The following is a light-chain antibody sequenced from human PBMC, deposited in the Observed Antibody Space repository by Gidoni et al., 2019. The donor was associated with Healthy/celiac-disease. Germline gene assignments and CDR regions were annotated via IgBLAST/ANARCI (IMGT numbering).Light chain of an antibody. V-gene: IGKV1-33*01. CDR3: QQYDKLPGT. Sequence: DLQMTQSPSSLSASVGDRVTITCQASQDISNYLNWYQQKPGKAPKLLIYDASNLETGVPSRFSGSGSGTDFTFTISSLQPEDIATYYCQQYDKLPGTVGQGTKLEIK. CDR1: QDISNY. J-gene: IGKJ2*02. CDR2: DAS.